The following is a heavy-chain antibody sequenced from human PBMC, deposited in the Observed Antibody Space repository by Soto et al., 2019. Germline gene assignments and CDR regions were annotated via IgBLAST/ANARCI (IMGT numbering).Heavy chain of an antibody. V-gene: IGHV4-59*01. CDR1: GGSISSYS. CDR3: ARVAWTGSHSWFAP. Sequence: SETLSLTCTVSGGSISSYSWSWIRQPPGKGLEWIGFFYYSGSSNFSPSLKSRLTMSVDTSKNQFSLKLSSVTAADTAVYYCARVAWTGSHSWFAPWGQGALVTVSS. D-gene: IGHD3-3*01. CDR2: FYYSGSS. J-gene: IGHJ5*02.